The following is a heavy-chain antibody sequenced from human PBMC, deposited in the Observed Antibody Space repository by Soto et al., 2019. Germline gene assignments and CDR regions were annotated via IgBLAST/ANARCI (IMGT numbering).Heavy chain of an antibody. CDR1: GFTFSSYA. CDR2: ISGSGGST. Sequence: GGSLRLSCAASGFTFSSYAMSWVRQAPGKGLEWVSAISGSGGSTYYADSVKGRFTTSRDNSKNTLYLQMNSLRAEDTAVYYCAKDRSYYYDSSGYYESYWGQGTLVTVSS. D-gene: IGHD3-22*01. J-gene: IGHJ4*02. V-gene: IGHV3-23*01. CDR3: AKDRSYYYDSSGYYESY.